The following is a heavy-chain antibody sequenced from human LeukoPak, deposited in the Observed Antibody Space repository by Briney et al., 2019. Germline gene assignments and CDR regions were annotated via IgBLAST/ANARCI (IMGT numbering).Heavy chain of an antibody. Sequence: SETLSLTCAVSGYSISSGYYWGWIRQPPGKGLEWTGSIYHSGSTYYNPSLKSRVTISVDTSKNQFSLKLSSVTAADTAVYYCARSSGRFGESDFGYWGQGTLVTVSS. J-gene: IGHJ4*02. D-gene: IGHD3-10*01. CDR2: IYHSGST. CDR3: ARSSGRFGESDFGY. V-gene: IGHV4-38-2*01. CDR1: GYSISSGYY.